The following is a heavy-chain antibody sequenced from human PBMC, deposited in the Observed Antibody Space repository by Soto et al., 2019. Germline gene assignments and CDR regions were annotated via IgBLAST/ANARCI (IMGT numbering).Heavy chain of an antibody. CDR2: ISAYNGNT. CDR1: GYSFTSYG. D-gene: IGHD3-10*01. J-gene: IGHJ4*02. Sequence: ASVKVSCKACGYSFTSYGISWVRHAPEQLLEWMGWISAYNGNTNYAQKLQGRVTMPTDTSTSTAYMELRSLRSDYTSVFYCAREMVRGVGSDYWGQGTLVTVSS. CDR3: AREMVRGVGSDY. V-gene: IGHV1-18*01.